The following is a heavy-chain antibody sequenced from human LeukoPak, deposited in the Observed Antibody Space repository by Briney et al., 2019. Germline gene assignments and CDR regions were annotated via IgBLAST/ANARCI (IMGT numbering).Heavy chain of an antibody. CDR1: EYTFTGYY. V-gene: IGHV1-2*02. D-gene: IGHD2-15*01. CDR3: AIGYCSGGSCYPHDY. J-gene: IGHJ4*02. CDR2: INPNSGDT. Sequence: GASVKVSCKASEYTFTGYYMHWVRQAPGQGLEWMGWINPNSGDTNYAQKFQGRVTMTRDTSISTAYMELSRLSSDDTAVYYCAIGYCSGGSCYPHDYWGQGTLVTVSS.